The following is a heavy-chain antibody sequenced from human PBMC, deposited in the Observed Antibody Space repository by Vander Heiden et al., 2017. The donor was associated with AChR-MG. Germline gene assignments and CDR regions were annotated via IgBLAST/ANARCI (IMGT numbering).Heavy chain of an antibody. CDR1: GGTFSSYA. CDR3: ARAHYYGSVTAGGWFDP. CDR2: ISPIFGTA. Sequence: QVQLVQSGAEVKNPGYSVKVSCKASGGTFSSYAISWVRQAPGQGLEWMGGISPIFGTANYAQKFQGRVTITADESTSTAYMELSSLRSEDTAVYYCARAHYYGSVTAGGWFDPWGQGTLVTVSS. D-gene: IGHD3-10*01. V-gene: IGHV1-69*01. J-gene: IGHJ5*02.